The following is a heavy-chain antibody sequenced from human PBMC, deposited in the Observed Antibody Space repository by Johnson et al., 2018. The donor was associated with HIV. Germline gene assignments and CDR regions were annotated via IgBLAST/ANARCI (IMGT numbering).Heavy chain of an antibody. V-gene: IGHV3-30*18. Sequence: QVQLVESGGGVVQPGRSLRLSCAASGFTFSSYGMHWVRQAPGKGLEWVAVISYDGSNKYYADSVKGRFTISRDNSKNTLYLQMNSLTAEDTAVYYCAKGVDTTFDIWGQGTMVTVSS. J-gene: IGHJ3*02. D-gene: IGHD5-18*01. CDR2: ISYDGSNK. CDR1: GFTFSSYG. CDR3: AKGVDTTFDI.